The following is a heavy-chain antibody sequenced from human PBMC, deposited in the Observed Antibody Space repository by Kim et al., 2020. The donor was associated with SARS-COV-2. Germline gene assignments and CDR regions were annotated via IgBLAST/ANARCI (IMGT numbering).Heavy chain of an antibody. CDR1: GFTFSSYA. V-gene: IGHV3-30*04. J-gene: IGHJ4*02. D-gene: IGHD6-13*01. CDR3: ARDRSSWPKYYFDY. Sequence: GGSLRLSCAASGFTFSSYAMHWVRQAPGKGLEWVAVISYDGSNKYYADSVKGRFTISRDNSKNTLYLQMNSLRAEDTAVYYCARDRSSWPKYYFDYWGQGTLVTGSS. CDR2: ISYDGSNK.